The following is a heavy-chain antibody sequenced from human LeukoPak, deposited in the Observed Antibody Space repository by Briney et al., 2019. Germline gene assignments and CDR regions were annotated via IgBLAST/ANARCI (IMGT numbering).Heavy chain of an antibody. CDR1: GDSVSSNSAA. Sequence: SQTLSLTCAISGDSVSSNSAAWNWIRQSPSRGLEWLGRTYYRSKWYNDYAVSVKSRITINPDTSKNQFSLQLNSGTPEDTAVYYCARGREIVARTYYYYMDVWGKGTTVTVSS. CDR3: ARGREIVARTYYYYMDV. CDR2: TYYRSKWYN. J-gene: IGHJ6*03. D-gene: IGHD5-12*01. V-gene: IGHV6-1*01.